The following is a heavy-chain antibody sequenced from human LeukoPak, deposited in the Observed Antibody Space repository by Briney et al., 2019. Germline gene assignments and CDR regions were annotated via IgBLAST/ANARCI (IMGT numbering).Heavy chain of an antibody. D-gene: IGHD1-7*01. CDR1: GGSISSSSYY. J-gene: IGHJ4*02. V-gene: IGHV4-39*07. CDR2: IYYSGST. CDR3: ATVDGNYAFDY. Sequence: PSETLSLTRTVSGGSISSSSYYWGWIRQPPGKGLEWIGSIYYSGSTYYNPSLKSRVTISVDTSKNQFSLKLSSVTAADTAVYYCATVDGNYAFDYWGQGTLVTVSS.